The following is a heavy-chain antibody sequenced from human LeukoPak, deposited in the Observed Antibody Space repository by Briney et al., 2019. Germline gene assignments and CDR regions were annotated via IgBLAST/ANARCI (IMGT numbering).Heavy chain of an antibody. CDR3: AKGGLNSFDY. D-gene: IGHD2-21*01. CDR2: ISASGGST. J-gene: IGHJ4*02. CDR1: GLTFSSYG. Sequence: GGSLRLSCTASGLTFSSYGMSWVRQAPGKGLEWVSSISASGGSTFYADSVKGRFTFSRDNSKSTLCLQMNSLRAEDTAVYYCAKGGLNSFDYWGQGTLVTVSS. V-gene: IGHV3-23*01.